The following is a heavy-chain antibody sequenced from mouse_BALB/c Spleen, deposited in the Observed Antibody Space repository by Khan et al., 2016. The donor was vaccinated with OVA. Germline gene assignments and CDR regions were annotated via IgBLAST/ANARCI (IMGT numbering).Heavy chain of an antibody. D-gene: IGHD2-13*01. CDR1: GFTFSTYG. Sequence: EVELVQSGADLVKPGGSLKLSCKASGFTFSTYGMPWVRQAPDKRLEWVAIVSTGGGYTYYPDSVKGRFTITGDNAKNTPYLQMSGLRSEDTAVLYCTRRAYCYDGEGFAYWGQGTLVTVSA. J-gene: IGHJ3*01. CDR3: TRRAYCYDGEGFAY. V-gene: IGHV5-6*01. CDR2: VSTGGGYT.